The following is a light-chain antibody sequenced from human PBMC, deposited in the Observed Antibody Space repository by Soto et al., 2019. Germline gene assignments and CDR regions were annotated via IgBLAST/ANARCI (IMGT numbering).Light chain of an antibody. Sequence: AIQMTQSPSSLCASVGDRVIITCRASQGIGNELGWYQQKPGKAPKLLIYTASTLQSGVPSRFAGSGSGTDFTLTSSSLQPEDFVTYYCLQDRSYPRRFGQGTKVEIK. J-gene: IGKJ1*01. CDR2: TAS. CDR1: QGIGNE. V-gene: IGKV1-6*01. CDR3: LQDRSYPRR.